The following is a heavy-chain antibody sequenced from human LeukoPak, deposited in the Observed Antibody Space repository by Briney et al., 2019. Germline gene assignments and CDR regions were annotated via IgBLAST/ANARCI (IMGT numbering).Heavy chain of an antibody. CDR3: ARDGVGYSSSCPFDY. CDR1: GFTFSSYA. V-gene: IGHV3-30*04. D-gene: IGHD6-13*01. Sequence: GGSLRLSCAASGFTFSSYAMRWVRQAPGKGLEWVAAISYDGRSKDYADSVKGRLTISRDDSRNTVYLQMNSLRVEDTAVYYCARDGVGYSSSCPFDYWGQGTLVTVSS. CDR2: ISYDGRSK. J-gene: IGHJ4*02.